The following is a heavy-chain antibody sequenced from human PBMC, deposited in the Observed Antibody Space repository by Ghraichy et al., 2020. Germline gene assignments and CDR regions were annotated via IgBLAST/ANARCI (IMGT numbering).Heavy chain of an antibody. J-gene: IGHJ6*02. D-gene: IGHD3-22*01. CDR3: ARGIGDYYDSSGYFYYYYGMDV. Sequence: GSLRLSCAVYGGSFSGYYWSWIRQPPGKGLEWIGEINHSGSTNYNPSLKSRVTISVDTSKNQFSLKLSSVTAADTAVYYCARGIGDYYDSSGYFYYYYGMDVWGQGTTVTVSS. CDR1: GGSFSGYY. CDR2: INHSGST. V-gene: IGHV4-34*01.